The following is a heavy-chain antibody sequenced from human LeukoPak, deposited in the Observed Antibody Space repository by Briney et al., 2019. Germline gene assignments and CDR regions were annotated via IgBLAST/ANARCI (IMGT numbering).Heavy chain of an antibody. V-gene: IGHV1-2*02. CDR2: INPNSGGT. CDR1: GYTFTGYY. D-gene: IGHD6-6*01. CDR3: ARVIASIAARRNAFDI. J-gene: IGHJ3*02. Sequence: GASVTVSRKASGYTFTGYYMHWVRQAPGQGLEWMGWINPNSGGTNYAQKFQGRVTMTRDTSISTAYMELSRLRSDDTAVYYCARVIASIAARRNAFDIWGQGTMVTVSS.